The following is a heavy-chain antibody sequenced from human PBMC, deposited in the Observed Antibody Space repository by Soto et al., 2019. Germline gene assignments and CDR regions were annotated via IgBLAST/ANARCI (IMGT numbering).Heavy chain of an antibody. Sequence: PGGSRRRSWTTSGFTFTTYVMSWGRQAPGKGLEWVSTISGSAGSTYYADSVKGRFTISSDSSKNTLYLQMNSLRAEDTAVYYCGKELASMYFSLDYWGQGTLVTGSS. CDR3: GKELASMYFSLDY. V-gene: IGHV3-23*01. J-gene: IGHJ4*02. CDR2: ISGSAGST. D-gene: IGHD3-10*02. CDR1: GFTFTTYV.